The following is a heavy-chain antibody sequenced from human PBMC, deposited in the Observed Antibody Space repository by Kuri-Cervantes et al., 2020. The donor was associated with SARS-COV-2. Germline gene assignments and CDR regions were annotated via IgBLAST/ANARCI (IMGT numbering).Heavy chain of an antibody. D-gene: IGHD3-22*01. CDR3: ARCTNYDSSGYYPSYRYFDL. CDR2: IIPNFGTA. CDR1: GGTFSSYA. J-gene: IGHJ2*01. V-gene: IGHV1-69*13. Sequence: SVKVSCKASGGTFSSYAISWVRQAPGQGLEWMGGIIPNFGTANYAQKYQGRVTITADESTSTAYMELSSRRSEDTAVYYCARCTNYDSSGYYPSYRYFDLWGRGTLVTVSS.